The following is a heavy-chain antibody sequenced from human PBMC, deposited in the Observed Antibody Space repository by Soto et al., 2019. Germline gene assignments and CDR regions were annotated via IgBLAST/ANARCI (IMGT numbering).Heavy chain of an antibody. CDR2: IIPIFGTA. D-gene: IGHD3-22*01. Sequence: GASVKVSCKASGGTFSSYAISWVRQAPGQGLEWMGGIIPIFGTANYAQKFQGRVTITADESTSTAYMELSSLRSGDTAVYYCASHDPQTYYYDSSGLYGMDVWGQGTTVTVSS. J-gene: IGHJ6*02. CDR3: ASHDPQTYYYDSSGLYGMDV. CDR1: GGTFSSYA. V-gene: IGHV1-69*13.